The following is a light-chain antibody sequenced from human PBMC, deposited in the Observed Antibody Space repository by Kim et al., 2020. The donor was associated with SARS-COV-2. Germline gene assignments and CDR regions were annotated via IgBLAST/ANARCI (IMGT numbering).Light chain of an antibody. Sequence: SYELTQPPSVSVAPGKTATITCGGDNLAFNRVHWYQQKPGQAPALVIYFDSYRPAGVSERFSASTFGNMATLTISWVEAGDEADYFCQVWDQVYEFAVFGTGTQLTVL. CDR1: NLAFNR. CDR3: QVWDQVYEFAV. V-gene: IGLV3-21*04. CDR2: FDS. J-gene: IGLJ1*01.